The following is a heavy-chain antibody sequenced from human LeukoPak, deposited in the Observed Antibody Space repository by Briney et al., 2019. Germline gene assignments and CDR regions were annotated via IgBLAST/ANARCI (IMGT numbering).Heavy chain of an antibody. Sequence: ASVKVSCKASGYTFTGYYMHWVRQAPGQGLEWMGWINPNSGGTNYAQKFQGRVTMTRDTSISTAYMELSRLRSDDTAVYYCARDISGWYDATAGNWFDPWGQGTLVTVSS. CDR3: ARDISGWYDATAGNWFDP. D-gene: IGHD6-19*01. J-gene: IGHJ5*02. CDR2: INPNSGGT. V-gene: IGHV1-2*02. CDR1: GYTFTGYY.